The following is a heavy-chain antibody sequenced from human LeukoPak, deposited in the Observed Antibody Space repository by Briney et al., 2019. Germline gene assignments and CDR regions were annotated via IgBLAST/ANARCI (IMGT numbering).Heavy chain of an antibody. CDR3: ARVKRDCGDYEVDY. Sequence: EASVKVSCKASGGTFSSYTISWVRQAPGQGLEWMGRIIPILGIANYAQKFQGRVTITADKSTSTAYMELSSLRSEDTAVYYCARVKRDCGDYEVDYWGQGTLVTVSS. J-gene: IGHJ4*02. CDR1: GGTFSSYT. D-gene: IGHD4-17*01. V-gene: IGHV1-69*02. CDR2: IIPILGIA.